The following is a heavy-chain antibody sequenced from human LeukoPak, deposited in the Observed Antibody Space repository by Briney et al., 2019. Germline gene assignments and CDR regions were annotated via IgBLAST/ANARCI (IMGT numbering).Heavy chain of an antibody. CDR2: IYPGDTDT. Sequence: GESLKISCKGSGYSFTSYWIGWVRQMPGKGLEWMGIIYPGDTDTRYSPSFQGQVTISADKSISTAYLQWSSLKASDTAMYYCARQGSSDYDYVWGSYRPRPVGPVLNWGQGTLVTVSS. J-gene: IGHJ4*02. CDR1: GYSFTSYW. D-gene: IGHD3-16*02. V-gene: IGHV5-51*01. CDR3: ARQGSSDYDYVWGSYRPRPVGPVLN.